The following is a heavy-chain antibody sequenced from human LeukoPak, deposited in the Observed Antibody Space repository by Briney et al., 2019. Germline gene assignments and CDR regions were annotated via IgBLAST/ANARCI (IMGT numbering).Heavy chain of an antibody. Sequence: PGGSLRLSCVASDLTVSSNCMSWVRQAPGKGLEWVSVIYSDGSTYYSDSVKGRFTISRDNSKNTLYLQMNSLRSEDTAVYYCARAEVVTTTISYYWGQGTLVTVSS. CDR2: IYSDGST. J-gene: IGHJ4*02. CDR3: ARAEVVTTTISYY. CDR1: DLTVSSNC. D-gene: IGHD2-21*02. V-gene: IGHV3-53*01.